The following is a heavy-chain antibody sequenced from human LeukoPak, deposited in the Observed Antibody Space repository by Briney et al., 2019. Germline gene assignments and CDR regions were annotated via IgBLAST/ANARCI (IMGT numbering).Heavy chain of an antibody. CDR3: AREIITIFGVVIIPVGAFDI. CDR1: GFTFSDYY. Sequence: PGGSLRLSCAASGFTFSDYYMSWIRQAPGKGLEWVANIKQDGSEKYYVDSVKGRFTISRDNAKNSLYLQMNSLRAEDTAVYYCAREIITIFGVVIIPVGAFDIWGQGTMVTVSS. V-gene: IGHV3-7*01. CDR2: IKQDGSEK. J-gene: IGHJ3*02. D-gene: IGHD3-3*01.